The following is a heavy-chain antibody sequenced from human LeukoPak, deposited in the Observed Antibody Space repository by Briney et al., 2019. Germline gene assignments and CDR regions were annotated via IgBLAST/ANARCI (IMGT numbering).Heavy chain of an antibody. CDR2: ISAYNGNT. D-gene: IGHD3-9*01. CDR1: GYTFTSYG. J-gene: IGHJ5*02. Sequence: ASVKVSCKASGYTFTSYGISWVRQAPGQGLEWMGWISAYNGNTNYAQKLQGRVTMTTDTSTSTAYMELRSLRSDDTAVYYCAIGKNYDILTGYYFNDWFDPWGQGTLVTVSS. V-gene: IGHV1-18*01. CDR3: AIGKNYDILTGYYFNDWFDP.